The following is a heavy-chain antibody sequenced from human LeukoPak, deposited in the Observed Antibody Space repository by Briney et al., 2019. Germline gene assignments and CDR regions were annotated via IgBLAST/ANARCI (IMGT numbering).Heavy chain of an antibody. CDR1: GGTFSSYA. Sequence: ASVKVSCKASGGTFSSYAISWVRQAPGQGLEWMGGIIPIFGTANYAQKFQGRVTITADESTSTAYMERSSLRSEDTGVYYCASYSSSRKAIDYWGQGTLVTVSS. D-gene: IGHD6-13*01. J-gene: IGHJ4*02. CDR2: IIPIFGTA. V-gene: IGHV1-69*13. CDR3: ASYSSSRKAIDY.